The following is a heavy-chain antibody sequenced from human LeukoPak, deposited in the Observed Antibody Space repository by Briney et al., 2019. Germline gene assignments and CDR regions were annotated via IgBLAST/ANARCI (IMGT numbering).Heavy chain of an antibody. D-gene: IGHD3-22*01. CDR3: ARYIVVVKNNWFDP. Sequence: SEPLSLTCTVSGGSISSGSYYGSWIRQPAGEGLEWIGRVYTSGSTNHNPSLKSQITIYVDTSKDQFPLKRSSVSAADTAVYYCARYIVVVKNNWFDPWGQGTLVTVSS. J-gene: IGHJ5*02. V-gene: IGHV4-61*02. CDR1: GGSISSGSYY. CDR2: VYTSGST.